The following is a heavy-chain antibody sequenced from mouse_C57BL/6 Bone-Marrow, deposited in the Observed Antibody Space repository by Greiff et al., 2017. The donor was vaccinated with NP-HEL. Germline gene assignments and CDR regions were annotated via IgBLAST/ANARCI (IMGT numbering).Heavy chain of an antibody. CDR2: INSDGSST. CDR1: GFTFSDYY. Sequence: DVHLVESEGGLVQPGSSMKLSCTASGFTFSDYYMAWVRQVPEKGLEWVANINSDGSSTYYLDSLKSRFIISRDNAKHILYLQMRSLKSEDTATYYCAREGGLRRRTYAMDYWGQGTSVTVSS. J-gene: IGHJ4*01. CDR3: AREGGLRRRTYAMDY. V-gene: IGHV5-16*01. D-gene: IGHD2-4*01.